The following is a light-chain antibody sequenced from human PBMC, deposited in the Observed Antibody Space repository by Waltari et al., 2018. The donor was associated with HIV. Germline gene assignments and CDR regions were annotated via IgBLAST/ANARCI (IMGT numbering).Light chain of an antibody. CDR2: PAS. CDR3: LQDHTYPYT. V-gene: IGKV1-6*01. Sequence: AIQMTQSPSSLSASVGDRVTSPCRASQDIIDDLGWFQQRPGKAPKLLIYPASILESGVPSRFSGSGSGTDFNFTISSLQPEDFATYYCLQDHTYPYTFGQGTKLEIK. CDR1: QDIIDD. J-gene: IGKJ2*01.